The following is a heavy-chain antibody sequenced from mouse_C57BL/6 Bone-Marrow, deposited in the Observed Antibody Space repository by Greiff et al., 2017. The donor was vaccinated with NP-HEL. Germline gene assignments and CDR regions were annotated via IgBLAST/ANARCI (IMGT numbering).Heavy chain of an antibody. V-gene: IGHV1-82*01. CDR3: ARSRDLLWSPDWYFGG. J-gene: IGHJ1*03. D-gene: IGHD2-1*01. CDR1: GYAFSSSW. CDR2: IYPGDGDT. Sequence: QVQLQQSGPELVKPGASVKISCKASGYAFSSSWMNWVKQRPGKGLEWIGRIYPGDGDTNYNGKFKGKATLTADKSSSTAYMQLSSLTSEDSAVYFCARSRDLLWSPDWYFGGWGTGTTVTVSS.